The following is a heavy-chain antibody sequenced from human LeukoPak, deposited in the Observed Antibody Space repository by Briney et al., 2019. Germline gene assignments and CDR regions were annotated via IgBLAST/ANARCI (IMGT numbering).Heavy chain of an antibody. CDR1: VGSISTYY. CDR2: IYYTRSP. CDR3: ARVARGPVVL. Sequence: SETLSLTCTVSVGSISTYYWSWIRQPPGKGLEWIGYIYYTRSPTYNPSLRSQFTISIDTPKNQFSLKLNSVTAADTAVYYCARVARGPVVLWGEGTLVTVSS. D-gene: IGHD2-8*02. J-gene: IGHJ4*02. V-gene: IGHV4-59*01.